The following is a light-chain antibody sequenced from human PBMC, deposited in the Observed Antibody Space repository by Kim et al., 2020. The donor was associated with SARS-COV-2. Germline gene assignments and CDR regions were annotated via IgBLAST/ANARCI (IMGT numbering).Light chain of an antibody. CDR2: SKN. CDR1: SLRSYY. V-gene: IGLV3-19*01. Sequence: VALGQTVRIKCQGDSLRSYYATWYQQKPGQAPILVINSKNNRPSGIPDRFSGSSSGNTASLTITGTQAGDEADYYCNSRDSNDNVVFGGGTQLTVL. CDR3: NSRDSNDNVV. J-gene: IGLJ2*01.